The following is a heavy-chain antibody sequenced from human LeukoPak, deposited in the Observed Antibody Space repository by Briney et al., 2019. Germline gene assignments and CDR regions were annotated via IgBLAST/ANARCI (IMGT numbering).Heavy chain of an antibody. CDR1: GFTFSSYE. J-gene: IGHJ6*03. Sequence: PGGSLRLSCAASGFTFSSYEMNWVRQAPGKGLEWVSYISSSGSTIYYADSVKGRFTISRDNAKNSLYLQMNSLRAEDTAVYYCARDYSEQLGYYYYYMDVWGKGTTVTVSS. CDR3: ARDYSEQLGYYYYYMDV. D-gene: IGHD1-26*01. V-gene: IGHV3-48*03. CDR2: ISSSGSTI.